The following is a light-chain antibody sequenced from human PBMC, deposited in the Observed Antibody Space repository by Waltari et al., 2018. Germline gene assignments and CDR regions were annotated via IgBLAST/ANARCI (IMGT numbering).Light chain of an antibody. V-gene: IGLV1-44*01. CDR2: SNN. J-gene: IGLJ2*01. CDR3: AAWDDSLNGVV. Sequence: SVLTQPPSTSGTPGPRVPISCSGSSSNLGSTTVNWYQQLPGTAPKLLIYSNNQRPPGVPDRFSGSKSGTSASLAISGLQSEDEADYYCAAWDDSLNGVVFGGGTKLTVL. CDR1: SSNLGSTT.